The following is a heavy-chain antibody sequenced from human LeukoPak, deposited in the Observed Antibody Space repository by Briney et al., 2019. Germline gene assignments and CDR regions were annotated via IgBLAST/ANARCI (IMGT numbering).Heavy chain of an antibody. V-gene: IGHV4-59*08. CDR1: GASISSHY. J-gene: IGHJ4*02. Sequence: PSETLSLTCTVPGASISSHYWSWIRQPPGKGLEWIGYISYSGSTNYNPSLKSRVIISVDTSKTHFSLNLSSVTAADTAFYYCARHRVSGSSYSALDYWGQGTLVSVSS. CDR3: ARHRVSGSSYSALDY. D-gene: IGHD1-26*01. CDR2: ISYSGST.